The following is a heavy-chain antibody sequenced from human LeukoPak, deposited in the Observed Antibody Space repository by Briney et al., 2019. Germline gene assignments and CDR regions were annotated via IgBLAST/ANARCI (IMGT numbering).Heavy chain of an antibody. D-gene: IGHD3-9*01. CDR1: GFTFSSYA. CDR3: ARASFDILTGYYLDY. CDR2: ISGSGGST. Sequence: PGGSLRLSCAASGFTFSSYAMDCVRQAPGKGLEWVSAISGSGGSTYYADSVKGRFTISRDNSKNTLYLQMNSLRAVDTAVYYCARASFDILTGYYLDYWGQGTLVTVSS. J-gene: IGHJ4*02. V-gene: IGHV3-23*01.